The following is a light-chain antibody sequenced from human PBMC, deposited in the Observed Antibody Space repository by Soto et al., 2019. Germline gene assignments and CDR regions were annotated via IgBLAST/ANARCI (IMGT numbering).Light chain of an antibody. CDR2: DAS. CDR3: QHYVSPPIT. J-gene: IGKJ5*01. CDR1: QTISTW. V-gene: IGKV1-5*01. Sequence: GDRVTITCRASQTISTWMAWYQQKPGKAPKLLVYDASTLQSGVASRFSGSGSGTDFTLTISRLEPEDFAVYYCQHYVSPPITFGQGTRLEIK.